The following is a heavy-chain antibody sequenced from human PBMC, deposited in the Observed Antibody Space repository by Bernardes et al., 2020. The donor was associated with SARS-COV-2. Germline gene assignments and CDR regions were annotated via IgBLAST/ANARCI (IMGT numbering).Heavy chain of an antibody. D-gene: IGHD2-15*01. CDR3: ARDTSATCGLDV. CDR2: IRQDGSER. V-gene: IGHV3-7*03. Sequence: RLSCAASGFAISTYWMNWVRQAPGKGLEWVANIRQDGSERHHVDSVRGRFTISRDNSKNSLYLQMDSLRAEDTAVYYCARDTSATCGLDVWGQGTMVTVSS. CDR1: GFAISTYW. J-gene: IGHJ3*01.